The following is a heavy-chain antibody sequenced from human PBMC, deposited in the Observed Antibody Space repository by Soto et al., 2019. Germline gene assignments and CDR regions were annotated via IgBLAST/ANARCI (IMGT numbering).Heavy chain of an antibody. CDR2: ISYDGSNK. D-gene: IGHD6-13*01. CDR1: GFTFSSYA. CDR3: ARDKRQQLVPVGAGAFDI. V-gene: IGHV3-30-3*01. J-gene: IGHJ3*02. Sequence: GGSLRLSCAASGFTFSSYAMHWVRQAPGKGLEWVAVISYDGSNKYYADSVKGRFTISRDNSKNTLYLQMNSLRAEDTAVYYCARDKRQQLVPVGAGAFDIWGQGTMVTVSS.